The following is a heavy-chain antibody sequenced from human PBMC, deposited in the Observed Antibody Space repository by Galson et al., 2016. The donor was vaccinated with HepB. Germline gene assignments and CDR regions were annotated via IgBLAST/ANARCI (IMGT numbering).Heavy chain of an antibody. J-gene: IGHJ4*02. V-gene: IGHV1-2*02. CDR1: GYSFTTYF. CDR2: INPKNGAT. Sequence: SVKVSCKASGYSFTTYFIYWVRQAPGQGLEWMGWINPKNGATRYAQKFEDRVTMSRDTSTATVYMELTSVTSDDTAVFCCVREAHGYSGFWGQGTLVTVSS. CDR3: VREAHGYSGF. D-gene: IGHD5-12*01.